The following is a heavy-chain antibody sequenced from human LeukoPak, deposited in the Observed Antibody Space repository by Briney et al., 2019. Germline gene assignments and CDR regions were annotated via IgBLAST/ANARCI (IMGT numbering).Heavy chain of an antibody. CDR2: ISYDGSNK. J-gene: IGHJ4*02. Sequence: GGSLRLSCAASGFTFSSYGMHWVRQAPGKGLEWVAVISYDGSNKYYADSVKGRFTISRDNSKNTLYLQVNSLRAEDTAVYYCAKDTYSMGYWGQGTLVTVSS. V-gene: IGHV3-30*18. CDR1: GFTFSSYG. CDR3: AKDTYSMGY. D-gene: IGHD4-11*01.